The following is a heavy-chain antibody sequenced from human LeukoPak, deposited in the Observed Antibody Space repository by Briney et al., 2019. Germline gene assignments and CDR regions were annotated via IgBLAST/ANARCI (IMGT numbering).Heavy chain of an antibody. Sequence: PSETLSLTCTVSGGSISSSSYYWSWIRQPAGKGLEWIGRIYTSGITNYNPSLKSRVTISLDTSKNQFSLRLSSVTAADTAVYYCARFPGSAEYRHCYYMDVWGKGTTVTVSS. J-gene: IGHJ6*03. V-gene: IGHV4-61*02. CDR1: GGSISSSSYY. CDR2: IYTSGIT. D-gene: IGHD2-15*01. CDR3: ARFPGSAEYRHCYYMDV.